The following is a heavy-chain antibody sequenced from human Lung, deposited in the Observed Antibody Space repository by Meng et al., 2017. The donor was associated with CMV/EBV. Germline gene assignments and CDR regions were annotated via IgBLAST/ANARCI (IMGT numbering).Heavy chain of an antibody. CDR1: GYTFSDYG. J-gene: IGHJ4*02. V-gene: IGHV1-18*01. CDR2: INSYSGHT. CDR3: ARVYCSGGSCYSPCDD. D-gene: IGHD2-15*01. Sequence: SVKVSXKASGYTFSDYGIGWVRQAPGQGLEWMGWINSYSGHTNYAQKLQGRVTMTTDTSTSSAYMELRSLRSDDTAVYYCARVYCSGGSCYSPCDDWGQGTXVTGAS.